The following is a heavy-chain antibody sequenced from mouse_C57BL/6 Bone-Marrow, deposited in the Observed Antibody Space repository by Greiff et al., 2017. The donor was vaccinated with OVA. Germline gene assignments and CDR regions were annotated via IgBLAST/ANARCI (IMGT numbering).Heavy chain of an antibody. J-gene: IGHJ4*01. CDR2: IYPGDGDT. CDR1: GYAFSSSW. Sequence: VQLQQSGPELVKPGASVKISCKASGYAFSSSWMNWVKQRPGKGLEWIGRIYPGDGDTNYNGKFKGKATLTVDKPSSTASMQLSSLTSEDSAVDYCARDDYDYAMDYWGQGTSVTVSS. CDR3: ARDDYDYAMDY. D-gene: IGHD2-4*01. V-gene: IGHV1-82*01.